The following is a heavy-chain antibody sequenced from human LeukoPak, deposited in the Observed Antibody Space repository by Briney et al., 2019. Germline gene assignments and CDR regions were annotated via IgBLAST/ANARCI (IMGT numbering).Heavy chain of an antibody. CDR2: IYHSGST. CDR3: ARGGDDSYAFDI. V-gene: IGHV4-38-2*02. D-gene: IGHD2-21*02. CDR1: GYSISSGYY. J-gene: IGHJ3*02. Sequence: SETLSLTCTVSGYSISSGYYWGWIRQPPGKGLEWIGSIYHSGSTYYNPSLKSRVTISVDRSKNQFSLKLSSVTAADTAVYYCARGGDDSYAFDIWGQGTMVTVSS.